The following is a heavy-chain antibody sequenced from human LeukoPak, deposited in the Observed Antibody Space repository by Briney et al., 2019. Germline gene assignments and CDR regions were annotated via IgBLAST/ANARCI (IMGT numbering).Heavy chain of an antibody. D-gene: IGHD3-10*01. CDR2: INHSGST. V-gene: IGHV4-34*01. J-gene: IGHJ5*02. CDR1: GGSFSGYY. CDR3: ASHRVVLLWIRESLNWFDP. Sequence: PSETLSLTCAVYGGSFSGYYWSWIRQPPGKGLEWIGEINHSGSTNYNPSLKSRVTISVDTSKNQFSLKLSSVTAADTAVYYCASHRVVLLWIRESLNWFDPWGQGTLVTVSS.